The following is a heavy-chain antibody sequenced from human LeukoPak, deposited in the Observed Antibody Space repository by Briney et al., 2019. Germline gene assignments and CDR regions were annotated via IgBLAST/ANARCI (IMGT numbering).Heavy chain of an antibody. V-gene: IGHV3-23*01. CDR1: GFTFSSYA. D-gene: IGHD3-10*01. CDR2: ISGSGGST. Sequence: SGGSPRPSCAASGFTFSSYAMSWVRQAPGKGLEWVSAISGSGGSTYYADSVKGRFTIFRDNSKNTLYLQMNSLRAEDTAVYYCAKDWYYYGSGSYYNGPLDYWGQGTLVTVSS. CDR3: AKDWYYYGSGSYYNGPLDY. J-gene: IGHJ4*02.